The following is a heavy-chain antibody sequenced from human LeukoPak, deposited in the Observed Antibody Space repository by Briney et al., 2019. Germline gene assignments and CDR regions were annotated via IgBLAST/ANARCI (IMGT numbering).Heavy chain of an antibody. J-gene: IGHJ4*02. D-gene: IGHD3-10*01. V-gene: IGHV4-4*07. CDR1: GGSISSYY. CDR2: IYTSGST. Sequence: SETLSLTCTVSGGSISSYYWSWIRQPAGKGLEWIGRIYTSGSTNYNPSLKSRVTMSVDTSKNQFSLKLSSVTAADTAVYYCAREVEVRGLWPNYFDYWGQGTLVIVSS. CDR3: AREVEVRGLWPNYFDY.